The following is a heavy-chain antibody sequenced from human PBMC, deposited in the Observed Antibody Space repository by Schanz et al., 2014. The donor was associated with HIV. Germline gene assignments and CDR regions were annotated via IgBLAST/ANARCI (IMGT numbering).Heavy chain of an antibody. CDR1: GGSFSYYA. D-gene: IGHD3-3*02. CDR3: ARAAFSSEYYYGMDV. Sequence: QVQLVQSGAEVKKPGSSVKASCKASGGSFSYYAINWVRQAPGQGLEWMGGIIPIFGTANYAQKFQGRVTITADESTSTAYMELRSLRSEDTAVYYCARAAFSSEYYYGMDVWGQGTTVTVSS. J-gene: IGHJ6*02. CDR2: IIPIFGTA. V-gene: IGHV1-69*01.